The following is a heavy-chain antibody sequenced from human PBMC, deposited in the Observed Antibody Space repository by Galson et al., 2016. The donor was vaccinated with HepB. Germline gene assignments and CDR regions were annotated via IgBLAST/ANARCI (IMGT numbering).Heavy chain of an antibody. D-gene: IGHD3-22*01. Sequence: SVKVSCKASGYTFRNYAMHWVRQAPGQRLEWMAWINAGNGKTKSSERFQGRVTITRDTSASTAYMELISLRSEDTAVYYCARAVRYYDSSGYPSVGMDVWGQGTTVTVSS. J-gene: IGHJ6*02. CDR2: INAGNGKT. V-gene: IGHV1-3*01. CDR1: GYTFRNYA. CDR3: ARAVRYYDSSGYPSVGMDV.